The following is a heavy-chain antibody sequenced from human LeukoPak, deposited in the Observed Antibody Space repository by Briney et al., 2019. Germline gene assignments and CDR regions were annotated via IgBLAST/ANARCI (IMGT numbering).Heavy chain of an antibody. CDR3: AKGWIQLWLLDY. CDR1: GFTFSSYG. V-gene: IGHV3-30*18. D-gene: IGHD5-18*01. Sequence: PGGSPRLSCAASGFTFSSYGMHWVRQAPGKGLEWVAVISYDGSNKYYADSVKGRFTISRDNSKNTLYLQMNSLRAEDTAVYYCAKGWIQLWLLDYWGQGTLVTVSS. J-gene: IGHJ4*02. CDR2: ISYDGSNK.